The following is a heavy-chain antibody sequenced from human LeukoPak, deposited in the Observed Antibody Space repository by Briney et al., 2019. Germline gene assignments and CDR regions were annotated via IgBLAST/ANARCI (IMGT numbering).Heavy chain of an antibody. CDR2: IYYSGNT. J-gene: IGHJ1*01. D-gene: IGHD2-21*02. Sequence: PSETLSLTCTVSGGSISSSGYYWGWIRQSPGKGLEWIGSIYYSGNTYFNPSLQSRVTMSVDTSKNHFSLKLSSVTAADTAVYYCARLIRAVGDHWGQGTLVTVSS. CDR1: GGSISSSGYY. CDR3: ARLIRAVGDH. V-gene: IGHV4-39*02.